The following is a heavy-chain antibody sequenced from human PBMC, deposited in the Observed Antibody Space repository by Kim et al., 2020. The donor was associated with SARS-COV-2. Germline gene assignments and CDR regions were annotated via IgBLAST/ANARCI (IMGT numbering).Heavy chain of an antibody. CDR1: GFTFSNYG. Sequence: GGSLRLSCAASGFTFSNYGMHWVRQAPGKGLEWVALISYDGSNKYYADSVKGRFTISRDNSKNTLYLQMNSLRAEDTAVFYCAKRYCATTNCYKEVGFD. V-gene: IGHV3-30*18. CDR2: ISYDGSNK. J-gene: IGHJ4*01. D-gene: IGHD2-2*02. CDR3: AKRYCATTNCYKEVGFD.